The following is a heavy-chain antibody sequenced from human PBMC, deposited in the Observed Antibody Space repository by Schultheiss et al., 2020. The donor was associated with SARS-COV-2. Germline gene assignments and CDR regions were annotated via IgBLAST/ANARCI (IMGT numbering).Heavy chain of an antibody. CDR2: IYNIGST. V-gene: IGHV4-59*08. D-gene: IGHD3-10*01. CDR3: ARRPKATVRGVRPPDY. CDR1: GASISGYY. J-gene: IGHJ4*02. Sequence: SETLSLTCTVSGASISGYYWSWIRQSPGKGLEWIGYIYNIGSTNYNPSLKSRVTISVDTSKNQFSLNLSSVTAADTAVYYCARRPKATVRGVRPPDYWGQGTLVTVAS.